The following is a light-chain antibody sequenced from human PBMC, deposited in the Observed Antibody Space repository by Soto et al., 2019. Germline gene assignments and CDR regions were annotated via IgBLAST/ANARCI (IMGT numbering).Light chain of an antibody. CDR1: QSISSN. CDR3: QQYNNWRT. V-gene: IGKV3D-15*01. CDR2: GAS. J-gene: IGKJ1*01. Sequence: EIVMPQSPAMLSVSPGERATLSCRVSQSISSNLAWYQQKPGQAPRLLIYGASSRATGIPARFSGSGSGTEFTLTISSLQSEDFAVYYCQQYNNWRTFGQGTKVDIK.